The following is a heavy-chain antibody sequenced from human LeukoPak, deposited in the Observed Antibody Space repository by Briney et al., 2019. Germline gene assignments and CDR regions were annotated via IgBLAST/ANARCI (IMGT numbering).Heavy chain of an antibody. CDR3: ARGHTAVTRHFDF. Sequence: TAGGSLRLSCAASGFTFSSYSMNWVRQAPGKGLEWVSIISSGSSAIFSADALKGRLTISRDDAKNLLYLDMNSLRAEDTAVYYCARGHTAVTRHFDFWGQGTLVTVSS. D-gene: IGHD4-17*01. J-gene: IGHJ4*02. CDR1: GFTFSSYS. CDR2: ISSGSSAI. V-gene: IGHV3-21*01.